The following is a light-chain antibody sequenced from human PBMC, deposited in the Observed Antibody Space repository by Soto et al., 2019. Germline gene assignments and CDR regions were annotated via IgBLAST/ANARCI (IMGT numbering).Light chain of an antibody. CDR1: QSVSSNF. J-gene: IGKJ1*01. Sequence: EIVLTQSPGTLSLSPGERATLSCRASQSVSSNFLAWYQQKPGQAPRLLIYGASSRAPGIPDRFSGSGSGTDFTLTISRLEPEDFAVYYCHQYGSSPWTFGQGTKMEIK. CDR3: HQYGSSPWT. V-gene: IGKV3-20*01. CDR2: GAS.